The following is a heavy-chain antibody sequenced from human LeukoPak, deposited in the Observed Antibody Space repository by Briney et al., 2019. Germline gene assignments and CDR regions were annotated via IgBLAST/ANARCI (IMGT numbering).Heavy chain of an antibody. CDR3: ARDQVGAITD. Sequence: GGSLRLSCSASGFTFSSYEMNWVRQAPGKGLEWISYITGSGDTIYYADSVKGRFTISRDNAKNSLYLQMNSLRAEDTALYYCARDQVGAITDWGQGTLVTVSS. CDR1: GFTFSSYE. D-gene: IGHD1-26*01. J-gene: IGHJ4*02. V-gene: IGHV3-48*03. CDR2: ITGSGDTI.